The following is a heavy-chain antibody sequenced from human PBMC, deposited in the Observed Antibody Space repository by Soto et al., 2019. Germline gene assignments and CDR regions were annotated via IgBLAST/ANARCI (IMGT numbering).Heavy chain of an antibody. V-gene: IGHV3-23*01. CDR3: AKERLARVFDY. Sequence: EVQLLDSGGGLVQPGGSLRLSCEASGFTFSNYAMNWVRQAPGKGLEWVLGISGGGDNTYYAVSVKGRFTISRDNSKNTVFLQMNSLRAEDTAVYYCAKERLARVFDYWGQGTLGTVSS. J-gene: IGHJ4*02. CDR2: ISGGGDNT. CDR1: GFTFSNYA.